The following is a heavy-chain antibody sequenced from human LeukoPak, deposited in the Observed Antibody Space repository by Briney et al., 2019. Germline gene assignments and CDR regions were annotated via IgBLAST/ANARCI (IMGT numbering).Heavy chain of an antibody. CDR2: IGGGGETT. D-gene: IGHD4-17*01. Sequence: GGSLRLSCAAPGFTFNNYAMNWVGQAPGKGLEWVSSIGGGGETTYYADSAKGRFTISRDNSQNTLYLQMNSLRAEDTAVYYCAGDYADYVGYFFFDYWGQGTLVTVSS. J-gene: IGHJ4*02. CDR1: GFTFNNYA. CDR3: AGDYADYVGYFFFDY. V-gene: IGHV3-23*01.